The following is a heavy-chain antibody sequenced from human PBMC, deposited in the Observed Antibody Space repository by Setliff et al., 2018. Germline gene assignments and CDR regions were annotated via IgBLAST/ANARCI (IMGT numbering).Heavy chain of an antibody. D-gene: IGHD6-13*01. CDR2: IYHNGNS. CDR3: ARSAGYSSSWYNYYCGMDV. J-gene: IGHJ6*02. Sequence: PSETLSLTCAVSGYSISSGNYWGWIRQPPGKGLEWIGSIYHNGNSYYNPSLKSRVTISSDTSRNQFSLKVNSVTAADTAVYYCARSAGYSSSWYNYYCGMDVWGQGTTVTVSS. CDR1: GYSISSGNY. V-gene: IGHV4-38-2*01.